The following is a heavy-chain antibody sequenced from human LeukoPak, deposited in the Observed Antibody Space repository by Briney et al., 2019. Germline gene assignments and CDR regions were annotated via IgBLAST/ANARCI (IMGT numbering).Heavy chain of an antibody. V-gene: IGHV3-7*01. Sequence: PGRSLRLSCAASGFTFSSYGMHWVRQAPGKGLEWVANIKQDGSEKYYVDSVKGRFTISRDNAKNSLYLQMNSLRAEDTAVYYCARSPWFDPWGQGTLVTVSS. CDR1: GFTFSSYG. J-gene: IGHJ5*02. CDR3: ARSPWFDP. CDR2: IKQDGSEK.